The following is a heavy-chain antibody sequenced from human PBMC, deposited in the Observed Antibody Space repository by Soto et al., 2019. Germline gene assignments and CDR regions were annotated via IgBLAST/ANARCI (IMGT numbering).Heavy chain of an antibody. Sequence: GASVKVSCKASGYTFTGYYMHWVRQAPGQGLEWMGWINPNSGGTNYAQKFQGRVTMTRDTSISTAYMELSRLRSDDTAMYYCARLARYFDSHYGMDVWGQGTTVTVSS. CDR1: GYTFTGYY. V-gene: IGHV1-2*02. D-gene: IGHD3-9*01. J-gene: IGHJ6*02. CDR2: INPNSGGT. CDR3: ARLARYFDSHYGMDV.